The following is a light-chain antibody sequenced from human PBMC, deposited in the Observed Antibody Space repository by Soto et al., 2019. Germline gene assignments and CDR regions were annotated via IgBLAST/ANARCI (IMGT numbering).Light chain of an antibody. V-gene: IGKV1-39*01. J-gene: IGKJ1*01. Sequence: DIQMTQSPSSLSASVGDRVTITCRASQSISSYLNWYQQKPGKAPKLLIYAASSLQSGVPSRFSGSGSGTDFTLTISSLQPEDFATYNCQQSYSTPRTFGQGTTVDIK. CDR3: QQSYSTPRT. CDR1: QSISSY. CDR2: AAS.